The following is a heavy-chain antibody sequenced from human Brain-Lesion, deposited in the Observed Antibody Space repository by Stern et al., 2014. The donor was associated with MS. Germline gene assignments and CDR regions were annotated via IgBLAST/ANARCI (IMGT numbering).Heavy chain of an antibody. CDR1: GGSISSSNW. V-gene: IGHV4-4*02. CDR2: TVHRGGP. J-gene: IGHJ4*02. CDR3: ARFPASRPHVFDS. D-gene: IGHD6-13*01. Sequence: QVQLQESGPGLVKPSGTLSLTCAVSGGSISSSNWWSWVRQSPGKGLEWIGETVHRGGPIYNPSPKSRATVSVDKPKNRFSLNPRSVTAADPAVYFCARFPASRPHVFDSWGQGTLVTVSS.